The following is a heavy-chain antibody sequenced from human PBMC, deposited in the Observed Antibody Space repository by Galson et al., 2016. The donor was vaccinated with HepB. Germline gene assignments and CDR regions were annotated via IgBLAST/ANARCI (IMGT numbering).Heavy chain of an antibody. J-gene: IGHJ6*04. D-gene: IGHD3-16*01. V-gene: IGHV3-74*01. CDR3: ARGGSDDLWGTQNHNYGLDV. CDR2: INNDGGTT. Sequence: SLRLSCAASGFTLSDFWMHWVRQVPGKGLVWVSRINNDGGTTSYADSVKGRFTISRDNAKNAVYLEMNSLRAEDSAVYYCARGGSDDLWGTQNHNYGLDVWGKWTMVTVSP. CDR1: GFTLSDFW.